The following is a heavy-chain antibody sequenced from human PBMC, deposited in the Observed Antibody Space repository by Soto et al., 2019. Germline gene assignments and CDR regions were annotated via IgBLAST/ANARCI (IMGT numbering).Heavy chain of an antibody. V-gene: IGHV3-53*02. D-gene: IGHD3-22*01. Sequence: EVQLVETGGGLIQPGGSLRLSCAASGFTVSSNYMSWVRQAPGKGLEWVSVLYRDGKTYYADSVKGRFTISRDNSKNTLYLQMNSLRAEDTAVYYCARDRGSDNGGHSGADWGRGTLVTVSA. CDR3: ARDRGSDNGGHSGAD. CDR1: GFTVSSNY. CDR2: LYRDGKT. J-gene: IGHJ4*02.